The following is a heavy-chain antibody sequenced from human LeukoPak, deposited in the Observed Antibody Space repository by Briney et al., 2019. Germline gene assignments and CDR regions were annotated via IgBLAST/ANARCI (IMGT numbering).Heavy chain of an antibody. Sequence: ASVKVSCKASGGTFSSYAISWVRQAPGQGLEWMGGTIPIFGTANYAQKFQGRVTITADESTSTAYMELSSLRSEDTAVYYCARQPYGGTIDYWGQGTLVTVSS. V-gene: IGHV1-69*13. CDR3: ARQPYGGTIDY. J-gene: IGHJ4*02. CDR1: GGTFSSYA. D-gene: IGHD4-23*01. CDR2: TIPIFGTA.